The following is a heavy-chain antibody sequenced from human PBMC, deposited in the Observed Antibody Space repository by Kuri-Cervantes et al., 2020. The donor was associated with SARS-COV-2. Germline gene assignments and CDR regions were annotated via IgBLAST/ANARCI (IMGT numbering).Heavy chain of an antibody. V-gene: IGHV2-5*01. CDR2: IYWNDDK. CDR1: GFSLRTRGVA. J-gene: IGHJ6*02. Sequence: SGPTLVKPTQILTLTCSFSGFSLRTRGVAVGWVRQPPGKAPEWLALIYWNDDKRYSPSLRRRLTITKDTSKNQVVLTMTNMDPVDTATYYCARIPYSSGSGDYYYYGMDVWGQGTTVTVSS. CDR3: ARIPYSSGSGDYYYYGMDV. D-gene: IGHD6-19*01.